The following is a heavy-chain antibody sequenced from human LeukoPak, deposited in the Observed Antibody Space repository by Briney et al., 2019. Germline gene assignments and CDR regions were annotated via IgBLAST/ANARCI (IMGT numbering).Heavy chain of an antibody. J-gene: IGHJ1*01. D-gene: IGHD3-3*01. CDR1: GYTFSNSG. CDR2: ISAYNGDT. CDR3: VRESLRPT. Sequence: ASVKVSCKASGYTFSNSGISWVRQAPGQGLECLGWISAYNGDTNYAQELQGRITTTTDTSTNTAFLELRSLKSDDTALYFCVRESLRPTWGQGTLVTVSS. V-gene: IGHV1-18*01.